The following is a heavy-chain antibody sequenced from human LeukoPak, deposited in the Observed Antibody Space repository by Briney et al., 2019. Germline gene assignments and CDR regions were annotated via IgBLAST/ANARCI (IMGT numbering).Heavy chain of an antibody. CDR3: ARQGSSAYYPLFY. D-gene: IGHD3-22*01. Sequence: PSETLSLTCAVYGGSFSGYYWSWIRQPLGKGLEWIGEINHSGSTNYNPSLKSRVTISVDTSKNQFSLKLSSVTAADTAVYYCARQGSSAYYPLFYWGQGTLVTVSS. J-gene: IGHJ4*02. V-gene: IGHV4-34*01. CDR2: INHSGST. CDR1: GGSFSGYY.